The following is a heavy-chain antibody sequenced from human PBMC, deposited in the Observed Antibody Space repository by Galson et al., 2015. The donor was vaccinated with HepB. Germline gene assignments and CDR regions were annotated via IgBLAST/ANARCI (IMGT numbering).Heavy chain of an antibody. Sequence: SVKVSCKASGYTFTGYYMHWVRQAPGQGLEWMGWINPNSGGTNYAQKFQGRVTMTRDTSISTAYMELSRLRSDDTAVYYCAYYNSYGYGATLLNWFDPWGQGTLVTVSS. CDR1: GYTFTGYY. J-gene: IGHJ5*02. V-gene: IGHV1-2*02. D-gene: IGHD5-18*01. CDR2: INPNSGGT. CDR3: AYYNSYGYGATLLNWFDP.